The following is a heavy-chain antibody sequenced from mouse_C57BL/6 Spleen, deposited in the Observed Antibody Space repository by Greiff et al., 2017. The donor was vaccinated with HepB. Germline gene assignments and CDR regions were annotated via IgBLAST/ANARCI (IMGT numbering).Heavy chain of an antibody. J-gene: IGHJ2*01. CDR2: INPSSGYT. CDR3: SYYSNLYYFDY. D-gene: IGHD2-5*01. Sequence: VQLQQSGAELAKPGASVKLSCKASGYTFTSYWMHWVKQRPGQGLEWIGYINPSSGYTNYNEKFKSKATLTVDKSSSTAYMQLSSLTSEDSAVYYCSYYSNLYYFDYWGQGTTLTVSS. CDR1: GYTFTSYW. V-gene: IGHV1-7*01.